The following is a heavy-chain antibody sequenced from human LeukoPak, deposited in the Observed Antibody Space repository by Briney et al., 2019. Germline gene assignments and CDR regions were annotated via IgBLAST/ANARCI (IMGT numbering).Heavy chain of an antibody. V-gene: IGHV4-59*02. CDR1: GGSVSDYY. CDR3: ASRELGNDY. J-gene: IGHJ4*02. D-gene: IGHD7-27*01. Sequence: SETLSLTCTISGGSVSDYYWSWIRQSPGKGLEWIGYIYHTGSSSYSPSLKSRVTISADTSQNQLSLKLSSVTAADTSVYYCASRELGNDYWGQGTLVTVSS. CDR2: IYHTGSS.